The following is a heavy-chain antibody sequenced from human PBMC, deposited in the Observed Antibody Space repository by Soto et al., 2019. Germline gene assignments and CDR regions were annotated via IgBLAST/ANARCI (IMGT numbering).Heavy chain of an antibody. CDR1: GGSIRSSNW. CDR2: IYHSGSS. J-gene: IGHJ4*02. D-gene: IGHD5-18*01. CDR3: ARGSGFSYGYDF. Sequence: QVHLQESGPGLVKPSGTLSLTCTVSGGSIRSSNWWTWVRQPPGKGLEWIGEIYHSGSSKYNPSLKSRFTILVYNSKNHFSLRLNSVAAADTAVYYCARGSGFSYGYDFWGQGTLVTVSS. V-gene: IGHV4-4*02.